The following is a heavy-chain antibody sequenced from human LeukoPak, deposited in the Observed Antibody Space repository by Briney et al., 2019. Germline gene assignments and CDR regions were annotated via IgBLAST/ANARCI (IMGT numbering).Heavy chain of an antibody. CDR1: GFTFSSYN. V-gene: IGHV3-48*01. CDR2: ISSSSSTI. Sequence: GGSLRLSCAASGFTFSSYNMNWVRQAPGKGLEWVSYISSSSSTIYYADSVKGRFTISRDNSKNTLYLQMNSLRAEDTAVYYCARGVAMVRGATYFDYWGQGTLVAVSS. J-gene: IGHJ4*02. D-gene: IGHD3-10*01. CDR3: ARGVAMVRGATYFDY.